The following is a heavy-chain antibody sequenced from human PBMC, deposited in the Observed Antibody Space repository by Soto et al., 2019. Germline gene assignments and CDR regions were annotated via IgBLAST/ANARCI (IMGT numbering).Heavy chain of an antibody. J-gene: IGHJ3*02. CDR2: IYRAGSN. Sequence: PGGSLRLSGAASGFTISSNYMISVRQAPGKXLXWVSAIYRAGSNSYADSVKGRSTIYTDNSKNTLYLQMNSLRAQQTAVYYCPREGIRYCSGGSCFPGAFDIWGQGTMVTVSS. V-gene: IGHV3-66*01. CDR3: PREGIRYCSGGSCFPGAFDI. CDR1: GFTISSNY. D-gene: IGHD2-15*01.